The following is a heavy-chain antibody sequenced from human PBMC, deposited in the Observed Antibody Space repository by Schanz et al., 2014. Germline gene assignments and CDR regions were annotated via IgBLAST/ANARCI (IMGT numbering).Heavy chain of an antibody. Sequence: QVQLVQSGAEVKKPGASVKVSCEISGYTVSALAMHWVRQAPGKGLEWLGGFDVEDGETIYAQKFQGRVTMTEDTSTETAYMELSGLRSGDTAVYYCARGIPYCSSTSCSGLDAYDVWGQGTLVTVSS. J-gene: IGHJ3*01. CDR3: ARGIPYCSSTSCSGLDAYDV. CDR2: FDVEDGET. CDR1: GYTVSALA. V-gene: IGHV1-24*01. D-gene: IGHD2-2*01.